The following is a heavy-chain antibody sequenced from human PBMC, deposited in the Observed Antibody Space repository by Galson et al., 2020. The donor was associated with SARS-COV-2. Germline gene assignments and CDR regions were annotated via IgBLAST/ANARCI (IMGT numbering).Heavy chain of an antibody. CDR1: GGSISSGGYH. V-gene: IGHV4-30-4*08. Sequence: SETLSLTCSVPGGSISSGGYHWSWIRQPPGKGLEWIGHIYYSGDTHYNPSLTSRVTMAPDTSKNQFSLKLSSVTAADTAVYYCARGHYSDGNDDGHGFAEWGYVDAVDIWGQGTMVTVSS. D-gene: IGHD3-22*01. CDR2: IYYSGDT. CDR3: ARGHYSDGNDDGHGFAEWGYVDAVDI. J-gene: IGHJ3*02.